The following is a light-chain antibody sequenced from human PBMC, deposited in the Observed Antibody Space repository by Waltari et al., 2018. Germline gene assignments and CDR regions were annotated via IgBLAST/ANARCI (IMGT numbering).Light chain of an antibody. V-gene: IGKV3-20*01. CDR2: GAS. CDR1: QSVSRT. J-gene: IGKJ1*01. CDR3: QHYVRLPVT. Sequence: EIVLTQSPGTLSLSPAARATLSCRASQSVSRTLAWYQQKPGQAPRLLIYGASTRATGIPDRFSGSGSGTDFSLTISRLEPEDFAVYYCQHYVRLPVTFGQGTKVEIK.